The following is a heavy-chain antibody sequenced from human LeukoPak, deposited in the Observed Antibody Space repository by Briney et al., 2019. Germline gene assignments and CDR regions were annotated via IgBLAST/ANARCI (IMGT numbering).Heavy chain of an antibody. CDR1: GGSISSSSYY. CDR2: IHYSGST. J-gene: IGHJ4*02. V-gene: IGHV4-39*01. CDR3: ARHFPSRQIDY. Sequence: SETLSLTCTVSGGSISSSSYYWGWIRQPPGKGLEWIGSIHYSGSTYYNPSLKSRVTISVDTSKNQFSLKLSSVTAADTAVYYCARHFPSRQIDYWGQGTLVTVSS.